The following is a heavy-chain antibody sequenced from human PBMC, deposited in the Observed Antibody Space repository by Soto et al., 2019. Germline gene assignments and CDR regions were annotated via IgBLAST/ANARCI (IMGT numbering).Heavy chain of an antibody. CDR1: GGTFSSYA. V-gene: IGHV1-69*06. CDR3: ASGKEQPLPRVRHYFDY. J-gene: IGHJ4*02. CDR2: IIPIFGTA. Sequence: EASVKVSCKASGGTFSSYAISWVRQAPGQGLEWMGGIIPIFGTANYAQKFQGRVTITADKSTSTAYMELSSLRSEDTAVYYCASGKEQPLPRVRHYFDYWGQGTLVTVSS. D-gene: IGHD6-13*01.